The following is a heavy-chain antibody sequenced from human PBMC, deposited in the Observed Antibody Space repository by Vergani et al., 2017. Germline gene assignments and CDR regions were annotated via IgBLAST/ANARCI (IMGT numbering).Heavy chain of an antibody. CDR3: ASQGIAVAGPNLFDY. V-gene: IGHV1-46*01. CDR2: INPSGVST. J-gene: IGHJ4*02. D-gene: IGHD6-19*01. CDR1: GYTFTSYY. Sequence: QVQLVQSGAEVKKPGASVKVSCKASGYTFTSYYMHWVRQAPGQGLEWMGIINPSGVSTSYGQKFQGRVTMTRDTSTSTGYMELSSLRSEDTAVYYCASQGIAVAGPNLFDYWGQGTLVTVSS.